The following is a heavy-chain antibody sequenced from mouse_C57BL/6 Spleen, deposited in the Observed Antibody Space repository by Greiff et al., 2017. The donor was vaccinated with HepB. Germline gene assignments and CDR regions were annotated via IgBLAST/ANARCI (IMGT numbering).Heavy chain of an antibody. CDR2: IDPSDTYT. J-gene: IGHJ2*01. CDR3: ARVSYGSSYPDY. D-gene: IGHD1-1*01. Sequence: QVQLKQPGAELVMPGASVKLSCKASGYTFTSYWMHWVKQRPGQGLEWIGEIDPSDTYTNYNQKFKGKSTFTVDKSSSTAYMQLSSLTSEDSAVYYCARVSYGSSYPDYWGQGTTLTVSS. CDR1: GYTFTSYW. V-gene: IGHV1-69*01.